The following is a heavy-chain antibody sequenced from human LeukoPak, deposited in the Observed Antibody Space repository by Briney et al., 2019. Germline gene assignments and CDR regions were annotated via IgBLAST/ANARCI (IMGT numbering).Heavy chain of an antibody. CDR3: ARGALDAATPFDS. CDR1: GFTFSSHS. Sequence: GGSLRLSCEASGFTFSSHSMNWVRQAPGTGLEWLAYISGRSTTIFYADSVKDRFTISRDNAKNSLYLQMNSLRAEDTAVYYCARGALDAATPFDSWGQGTLVTVSS. CDR2: ISGRSTTI. J-gene: IGHJ5*01. V-gene: IGHV3-48*01. D-gene: IGHD2-15*01.